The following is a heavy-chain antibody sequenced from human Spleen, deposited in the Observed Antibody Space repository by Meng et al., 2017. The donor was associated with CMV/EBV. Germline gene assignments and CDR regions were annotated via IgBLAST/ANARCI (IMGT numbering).Heavy chain of an antibody. CDR1: GFTFSSYA. D-gene: IGHD4-11*01. CDR3: ATHDYSSDFDY. CDR2: ISYDGSNK. V-gene: IGHV3-30-3*01. Sequence: GESLKISCAASGFTFSSYAMHWVRQAPGKGLEWVAVISYDGSNKYYADSVKGRFTISRDNSKNTLYLQMNSLRAEDTAVYYCATHDYSSDFDYWGQGTLVTVSS. J-gene: IGHJ4*02.